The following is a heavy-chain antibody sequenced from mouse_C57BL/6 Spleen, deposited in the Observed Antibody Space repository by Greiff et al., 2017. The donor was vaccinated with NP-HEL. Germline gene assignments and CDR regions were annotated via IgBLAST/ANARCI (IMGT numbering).Heavy chain of an antibody. D-gene: IGHD2-4*01. J-gene: IGHJ2*01. CDR1: GFTFSDYY. CDR3: ARTYDYGKYYFDY. V-gene: IGHV5-16*01. Sequence: DVMLVESEGGLVQPGSSMKLSCTASGFTFSDYYMAWVRQVPEKGLEWVANINYDGSSTYYLDSLKSRFIISRDNAKNILSLQMSSLKSEDTATYYCARTYDYGKYYFDYWGQGTTLTVSS. CDR2: INYDGSST.